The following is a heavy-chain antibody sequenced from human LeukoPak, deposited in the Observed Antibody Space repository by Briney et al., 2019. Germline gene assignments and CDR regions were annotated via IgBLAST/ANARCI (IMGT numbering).Heavy chain of an antibody. CDR2: IYWDDDK. CDR3: AHRRSGYNWNHGDFDY. V-gene: IGHV2-5*02. Sequence: SGPTLVNPTQALALTCTFSGFSLTTTGVGVGWIRQSPGKALEWLALIYWDDDKRYNPSLKNRLTIMKDTSRNQVVLTLTNVDPEDTGTYYCAHRRSGYNWNHGDFDYWGQGTQATVSS. CDR1: GFSLTTTGVG. J-gene: IGHJ4*02. D-gene: IGHD1-14*01.